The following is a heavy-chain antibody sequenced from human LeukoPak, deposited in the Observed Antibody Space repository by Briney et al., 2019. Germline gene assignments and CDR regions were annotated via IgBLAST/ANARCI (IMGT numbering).Heavy chain of an antibody. J-gene: IGHJ6*02. Sequence: ASVKVSCKASGYTFTSYAMNWVRQAPGQGLEWMGWINTNTGNPTYAQGFTGRFVFSLDTSVSTAYLQISSLKAEDTAVYYCARVGSSGWYPLYYYYGMDVWGQGTTVTVSS. CDR2: INTNTGNP. CDR1: GYTFTSYA. D-gene: IGHD6-19*01. V-gene: IGHV7-4-1*02. CDR3: ARVGSSGWYPLYYYYGMDV.